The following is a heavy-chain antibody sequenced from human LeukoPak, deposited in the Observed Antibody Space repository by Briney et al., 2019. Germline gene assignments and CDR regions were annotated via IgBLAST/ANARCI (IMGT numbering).Heavy chain of an antibody. J-gene: IGHJ6*03. CDR1: GYSFTSYW. V-gene: IGHV5-51*01. Sequence: GESLKISCKGSGYSFTSYWIGWVRQMPGKGLEWMGIIYPGDSDTRYSPSFQGQVIISADKSISTAYLQWSSLKASDTAMYYCARQGWSGSLPYYYMDVWGKGTTVTVSS. CDR3: ARQGWSGSLPYYYMDV. D-gene: IGHD3-10*01. CDR2: IYPGDSDT.